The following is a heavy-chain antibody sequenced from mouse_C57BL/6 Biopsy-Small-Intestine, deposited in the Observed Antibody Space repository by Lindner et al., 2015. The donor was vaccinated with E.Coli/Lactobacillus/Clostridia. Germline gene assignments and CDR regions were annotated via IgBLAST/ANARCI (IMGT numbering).Heavy chain of an antibody. D-gene: IGHD2-14*01. J-gene: IGHJ2*01. CDR2: LYPGDGDT. Sequence: LQESGPELVKPGASVTISCKASGYAFSSSWMNWVKQRPGKGLEWIGRLYPGDGDTTFNGKFKGKATLTADKSSSTAYMQLSSLTSEDSAVYFCARGTRLDYWGQGTTLTVSA. V-gene: IGHV1-82*01. CDR1: GYAFSSSW. CDR3: ARGTRLDY.